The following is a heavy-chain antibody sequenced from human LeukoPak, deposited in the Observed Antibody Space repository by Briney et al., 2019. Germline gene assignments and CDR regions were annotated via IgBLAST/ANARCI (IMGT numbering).Heavy chain of an antibody. J-gene: IGHJ4*02. V-gene: IGHV1-2*02. D-gene: IGHD6-6*01. Sequence: ASVKVSCKASGYTFTGYYMHWVRQAPGQGLEWMGWINPNSGGTNYAQKFQGRVTMTRDTSISTAYMELSRLRSDDTAVYYCAIGLYSSSTFPFDYWGQGTLVTVSS. CDR3: AIGLYSSSTFPFDY. CDR2: INPNSGGT. CDR1: GYTFTGYY.